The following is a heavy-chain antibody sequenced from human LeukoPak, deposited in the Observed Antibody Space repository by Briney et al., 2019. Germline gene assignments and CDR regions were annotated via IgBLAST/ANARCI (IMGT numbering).Heavy chain of an antibody. CDR3: ARVRKLVVPAAIDY. D-gene: IGHD2-2*02. Sequence: SETRSLTCAVSGYSISSGYYWGWIRQPPGKGLEWIGSIYHSGSTYYNPSLKSRVTISVDTSKNQFSLKLSSVTAADTAVYYCARVRKLVVPAAIDYWGQGTLVTVSS. CDR1: GYSISSGYY. V-gene: IGHV4-38-2*01. J-gene: IGHJ4*02. CDR2: IYHSGST.